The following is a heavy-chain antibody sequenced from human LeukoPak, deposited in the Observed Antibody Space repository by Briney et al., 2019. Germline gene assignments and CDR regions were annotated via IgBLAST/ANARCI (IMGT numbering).Heavy chain of an antibody. D-gene: IGHD6-13*01. CDR2: ISGFGGST. CDR1: GFIFNNYA. V-gene: IGHV3-23*01. CDR3: ARRSGSSWSSFDY. Sequence: GGSLRLSCAASGFIFNNYAMNWVRQAPGKGLEWVSGISGFGGSTYYAASVKGRFSISRDNSGNTLFLQLNHLRVEDTALYYCARRSGSSWSSFDYWGQGTLVTVSS. J-gene: IGHJ4*02.